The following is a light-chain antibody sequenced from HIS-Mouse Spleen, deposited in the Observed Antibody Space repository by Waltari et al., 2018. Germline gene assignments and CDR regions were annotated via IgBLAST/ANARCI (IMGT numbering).Light chain of an antibody. J-gene: IGLJ1*01. CDR3: QSYDSSLSGYV. Sequence: QSVLTQPPSVSGAPGQRVTISCTGSSSNIGAGYDVPWYQQPPGTAPKLLIYGNSNRPSGVPDRFSGSKSGTSASLAITGLQAEDEADYYCQSYDSSLSGYVFGTGTKVTVL. V-gene: IGLV1-40*01. CDR1: SSNIGAGYD. CDR2: GNS.